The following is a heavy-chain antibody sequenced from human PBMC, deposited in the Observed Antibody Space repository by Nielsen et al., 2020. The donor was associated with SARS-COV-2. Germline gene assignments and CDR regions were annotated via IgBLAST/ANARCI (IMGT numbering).Heavy chain of an antibody. CDR3: AKDARIQVGAIHYYFDY. D-gene: IGHD1-26*01. V-gene: IGHV3-23*01. CDR2: ISGSGGST. J-gene: IGHJ4*02. CDR1: GFTFSSYA. Sequence: GSLRLSCAASGFTFSSYAMSWVRQAPGKGLEWVSAISGSGGSTYYADSVKGRFTISRDNSKNTLYLQMNSLRAEDTAVYYCAKDARIQVGAIHYYFDYWGQGTLVTVSS.